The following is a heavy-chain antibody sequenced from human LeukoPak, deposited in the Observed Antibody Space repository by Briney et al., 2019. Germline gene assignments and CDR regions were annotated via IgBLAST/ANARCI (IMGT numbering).Heavy chain of an antibody. CDR1: GFTFSSYG. CDR3: ARVATSLKLEYYFDY. J-gene: IGHJ4*02. Sequence: GGSLRLSCAASGFTFSSYGMHWVRQAPGKGLEWVAFIRYDGSNKYYADSVKGRFTISRDNSKNTLYLQMNSLRAEDTAVYYCARVATSLKLEYYFDYWGQGTLVTVSS. D-gene: IGHD1-1*01. CDR2: IRYDGSNK. V-gene: IGHV3-30*02.